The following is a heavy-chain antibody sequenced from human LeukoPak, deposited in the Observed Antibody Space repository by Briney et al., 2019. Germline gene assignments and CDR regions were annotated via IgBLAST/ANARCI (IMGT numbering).Heavy chain of an antibody. Sequence: SETLSLTCTVSGGSISSYYWSWIRQPPGKGLEWIGYTYYGGSTNYNPSLKSRVTISVDTSKNQFSLKLSSVTAADTAVYYCARHGDSSGYYYTFDYWGQGTLVTVSS. CDR2: TYYGGST. D-gene: IGHD3-22*01. V-gene: IGHV4-59*08. CDR1: GGSISSYY. CDR3: ARHGDSSGYYYTFDY. J-gene: IGHJ4*02.